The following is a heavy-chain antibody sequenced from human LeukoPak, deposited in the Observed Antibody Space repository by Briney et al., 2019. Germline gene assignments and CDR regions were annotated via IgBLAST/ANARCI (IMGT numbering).Heavy chain of an antibody. D-gene: IGHD4-17*01. J-gene: IGHJ4*02. V-gene: IGHV4-59*01. Sequence: PSETLSLTRTVSGGSISSYYWSWIRQPPGKGLECIGYIYYSGTTNYNPSLKSRVTISVDTSKNQFSLKLRSVTAADTAVYYCARGGDYLFDYWGQGTLVTVSS. CDR2: IYYSGTT. CDR3: ARGGDYLFDY. CDR1: GGSISSYY.